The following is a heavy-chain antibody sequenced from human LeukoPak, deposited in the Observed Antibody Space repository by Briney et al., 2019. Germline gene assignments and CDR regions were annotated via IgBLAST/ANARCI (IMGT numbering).Heavy chain of an antibody. Sequence: PSASLSLTCTVSGGSISSHYWSWIRQPPGKGLEWIGYIYYSGSTNYNPSLKSRVSISVDTSKNQFSLKLSSVTAADTAVYYCARESENYYDSSGYSLYYFDYWGQGTLVTVSS. V-gene: IGHV4-59*11. D-gene: IGHD3-22*01. CDR1: GGSISSHY. J-gene: IGHJ4*02. CDR2: IYYSGST. CDR3: ARESENYYDSSGYSLYYFDY.